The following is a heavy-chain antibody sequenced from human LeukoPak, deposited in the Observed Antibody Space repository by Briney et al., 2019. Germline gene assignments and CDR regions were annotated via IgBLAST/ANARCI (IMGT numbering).Heavy chain of an antibody. CDR1: GGTFSSYA. V-gene: IGHV1-69*13. J-gene: IGHJ6*02. CDR3: ARAYASRLGIAGKYGMDV. CDR2: IIPIFGTA. D-gene: IGHD6-13*01. Sequence: SVKVSCTASGGTFSSYAISWVRQAPGQGLEWMGGIIPIFGTANYAQKFQGRVTITADEFTSTAYMELSSLRSEDTAVYYCARAYASRLGIAGKYGMDVWGQGTTVTVSS.